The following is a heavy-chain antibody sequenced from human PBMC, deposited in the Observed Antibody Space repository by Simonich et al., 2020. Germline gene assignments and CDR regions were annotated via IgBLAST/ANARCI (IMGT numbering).Heavy chain of an antibody. CDR1: GGSISSYY. CDR2: IYYSRST. CDR3: ARGGLYFDY. D-gene: IGHD2-15*01. Sequence: QVQLQESGPGLVKPSETLSLTCTVSGGSISSYYWSWIRQPPGKGLEWFGYIYYSRSTNYTPSLKSRVTISVDTSKNQFSRKLSSVTAADTAVYYCARGGLYFDYWGQGTLVTVSS. V-gene: IGHV4-59*01. J-gene: IGHJ4*02.